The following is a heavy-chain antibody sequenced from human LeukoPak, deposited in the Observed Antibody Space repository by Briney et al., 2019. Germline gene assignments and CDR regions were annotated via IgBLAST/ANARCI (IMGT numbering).Heavy chain of an antibody. CDR1: GYTFTGYY. J-gene: IGHJ5*02. V-gene: IGHV1-2*02. CDR3: ARDRRSSPSWFDP. CDR2: INPNSGGT. Sequence: GASVKVSCKASGYTFTGYYMHWVRQAPGQGLEWVGWINPNSGGTNYAQKFQGRVTMTRDTSISTAYMELSRLRSDDTAVYYCARDRRSSPSWFDPWGQGTLVTVSS. D-gene: IGHD2-2*01.